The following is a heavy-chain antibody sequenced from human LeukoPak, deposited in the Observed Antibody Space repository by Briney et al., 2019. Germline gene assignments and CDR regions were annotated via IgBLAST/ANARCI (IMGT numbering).Heavy chain of an antibody. CDR1: GGSISSGGYY. D-gene: IGHD4-17*01. V-gene: IGHV4-31*03. J-gene: IGHJ4*02. CDR3: ARLDGDYYFDY. Sequence: SQTLSLTCTVSGGSISSGGYYWSWIRQHPGKGLEWIGYIDYSGSTYYNPSLKSRVTISVDTSKNQFSLNLSSVTAADTAVYYCARLDGDYYFDYWGQGTLVTVSS. CDR2: IDYSGST.